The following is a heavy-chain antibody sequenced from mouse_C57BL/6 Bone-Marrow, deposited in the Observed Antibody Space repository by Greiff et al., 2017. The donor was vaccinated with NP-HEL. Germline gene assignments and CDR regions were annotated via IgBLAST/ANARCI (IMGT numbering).Heavy chain of an antibody. V-gene: IGHV14-4*01. CDR2: IDPENGDT. D-gene: IGHD2-1*01. J-gene: IGHJ2*01. CDR1: GFNIKDDY. CDR3: TPSTMGY. Sequence: VHVKQSGAELVRPGASVKLSCTASGFNIKDDYMHWVKQRPEQGLEWIGWIDPENGDTEYASKFQGKATITADTSSNTAYLQLSSLTSEDTAVYYCTPSTMGYWGQGTTLTVSS.